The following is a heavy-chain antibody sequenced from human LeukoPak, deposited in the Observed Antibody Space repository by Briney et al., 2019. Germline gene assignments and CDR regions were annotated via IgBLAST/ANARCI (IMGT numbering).Heavy chain of an antibody. CDR1: GFTFSTYA. Sequence: PGRSLRLSCAASGFTFSTYAMHWVRQAPGKGLEWVAVIPYDGSNKYYADSVKGRFTISRGNSKNRLYLQMNSLRAEDTAVYYCARAEGYGGELDSWGQGTLVTVSS. CDR2: IPYDGSNK. D-gene: IGHD4-23*01. CDR3: ARAEGYGGELDS. V-gene: IGHV3-30*04. J-gene: IGHJ4*02.